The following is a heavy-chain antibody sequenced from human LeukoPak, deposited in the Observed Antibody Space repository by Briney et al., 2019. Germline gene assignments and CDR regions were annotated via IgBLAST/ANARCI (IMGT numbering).Heavy chain of an antibody. D-gene: IGHD6-19*01. V-gene: IGHV3-30-3*01. CDR2: ISYDGSNK. J-gene: IGHJ3*02. CDR3: ANPLSPGLYSSGWDAFDI. CDR1: GFTFSSYA. Sequence: PGGSLRLSCAASGFTFSSYAMHWVRQAPGKGLEWVAVISYDGSNKYYADSVKGRFTISRDNSKNTLYLQMNSLRAEDTAVYYCANPLSPGLYSSGWDAFDIWGQGTMVTVSS.